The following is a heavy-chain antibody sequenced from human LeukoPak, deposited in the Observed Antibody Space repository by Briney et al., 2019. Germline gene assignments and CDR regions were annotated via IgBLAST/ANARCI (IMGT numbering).Heavy chain of an antibody. Sequence: GESLKISCKGSGYSFTSYWIGWVRQMPGKGLEWMGIIYPGDSDTRYSPSFQAQVTISADKSISTATLQWRSLNCSAPAMHYCARGSGWWDNWFDPWGQGTLVTVSS. CDR1: GYSFTSYW. CDR2: IYPGDSDT. V-gene: IGHV5-51*01. D-gene: IGHD6-19*01. CDR3: ARGSGWWDNWFDP. J-gene: IGHJ5*02.